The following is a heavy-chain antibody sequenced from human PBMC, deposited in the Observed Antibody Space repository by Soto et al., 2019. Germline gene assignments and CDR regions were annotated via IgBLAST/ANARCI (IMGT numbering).Heavy chain of an antibody. D-gene: IGHD4-17*01. Sequence: GGSLRLSCATSGFVFSTYAMNWVRQAPGKGLEWVSAINSGGESTFYAESVRARFTIYRDNSFNTLYLQMRSLSPEDTAVYYCARPRGYGVFDAVDIWGQGTMVTVSS. CDR3: ARPRGYGVFDAVDI. CDR1: GFVFSTYA. J-gene: IGHJ3*02. V-gene: IGHV3-23*01. CDR2: INSGGEST.